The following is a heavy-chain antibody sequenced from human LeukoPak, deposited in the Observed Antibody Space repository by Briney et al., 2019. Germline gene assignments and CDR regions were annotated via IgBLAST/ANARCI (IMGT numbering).Heavy chain of an antibody. CDR1: GFTFSNYW. J-gene: IGHJ5*02. CDR3: AKVPAAAPP. CDR2: ISSSGSTI. Sequence: GGSLRLSCAASGFTFSNYWMHWIRQAPGKGLEWVSYISSSGSTIYYADSVKGRFTISRDNAKNSLYLQMNSLRAEDTAVYYCAKVPAAAPPWGQGTLVTVSS. V-gene: IGHV3-11*01. D-gene: IGHD6-13*01.